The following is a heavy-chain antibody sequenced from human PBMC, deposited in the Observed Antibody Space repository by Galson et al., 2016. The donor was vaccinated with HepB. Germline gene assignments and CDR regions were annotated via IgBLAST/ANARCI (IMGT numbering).Heavy chain of an antibody. CDR3: ARSLGWYVDV. CDR2: VSHSSTYV. D-gene: IGHD6-6*01. V-gene: IGHV3-21*01. CDR1: GFTFDNYT. Sequence: SLRLSCAASGFTFDNYTMNWLRQAPGKGLEWVSSVSHSSTYVYYADSVEGRFTISKDNAKNSLYLEMNSLRVEDKAVFYCARSLGWYVDVWGRGTLVTVSS. J-gene: IGHJ2*01.